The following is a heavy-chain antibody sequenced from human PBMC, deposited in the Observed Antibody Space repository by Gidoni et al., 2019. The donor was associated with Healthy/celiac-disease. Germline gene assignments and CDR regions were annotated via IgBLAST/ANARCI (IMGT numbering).Heavy chain of an antibody. CDR1: GFTFSSDS. Sequence: EVQLVESGGGLVKPGGSLRPPCAASGFTFSSDSRNWVSKAPGKGLEGVSSISSSSSYIYYADSVKGRVTISRDNAKNSLYLQMNSLRAKDTAVYYCARKVPADYWGQGTLVTVSS. D-gene: IGHD1-1*01. J-gene: IGHJ4*02. V-gene: IGHV3-21*01. CDR3: ARKVPADY. CDR2: ISSSSSYI.